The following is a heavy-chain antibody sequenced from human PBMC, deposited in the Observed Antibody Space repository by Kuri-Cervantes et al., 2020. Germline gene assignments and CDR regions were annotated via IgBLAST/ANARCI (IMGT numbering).Heavy chain of an antibody. CDR3: ATDGSITMTDGGLAFDI. CDR2: FDPEDGET. D-gene: IGHD3-22*01. CDR1: GGSFRNHA. V-gene: IGHV1-24*01. Sequence: ASVKVSCKTSGGSFRNHAVSWVRQAPGQGLEWMGGFDPEDGETIYAQKFQGRVTMTEDTSTDTAYMELSSLRSEDTAVYYCATDGSITMTDGGLAFDIWGQGTMVTVSS. J-gene: IGHJ3*02.